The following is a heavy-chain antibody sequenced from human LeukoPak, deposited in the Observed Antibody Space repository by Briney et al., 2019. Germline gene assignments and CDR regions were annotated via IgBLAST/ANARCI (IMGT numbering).Heavy chain of an antibody. CDR3: ARGRYSSSSGDHDAFDI. D-gene: IGHD6-6*01. CDR1: GFTFSSHW. V-gene: IGHV3-74*01. Sequence: PGGSLRLSCAASGFTFSSHWMHWVRQALGKWLVWVSRINSDESTTNYADSVKGRFTISRDNAKNTLDLQMNSLRPEDTAVYYCARGRYSSSSGDHDAFDIWGQGTMVTVSS. CDR2: INSDESTT. J-gene: IGHJ3*02.